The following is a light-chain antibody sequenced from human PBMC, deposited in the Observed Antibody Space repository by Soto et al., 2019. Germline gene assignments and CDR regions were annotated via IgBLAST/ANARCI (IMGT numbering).Light chain of an antibody. CDR3: NSYASSGTPYV. V-gene: IGLV2-14*01. J-gene: IGLJ1*01. Sequence: QAVVTQPASVSGSPGQSITISCTGTSSDVGAYNYVSWYQQYPGKAPKVIIYDVSNRPSGVSHRFSGSKSGNTASLTISGLQAEDEADYYCNSYASSGTPYVFGTGTKLTVL. CDR1: SSDVGAYNY. CDR2: DVS.